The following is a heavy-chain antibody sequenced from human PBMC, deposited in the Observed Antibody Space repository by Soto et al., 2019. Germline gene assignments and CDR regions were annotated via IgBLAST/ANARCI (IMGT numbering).Heavy chain of an antibody. J-gene: IGHJ5*02. Sequence: EVQLVESGGGLVQPGGSLRLSCATSGFTFGDYWMSWVRQAPGKRLEWVANTKQDESEKYYVGSVRGRFTISRDNAKNSLYLQMNSLRAQDTAVYFCVREAARGFFSWGQGTLVPLSP. CDR2: TKQDESEK. D-gene: IGHD6-25*01. CDR1: GFTFGDYW. CDR3: VREAARGFFS. V-gene: IGHV3-7*01.